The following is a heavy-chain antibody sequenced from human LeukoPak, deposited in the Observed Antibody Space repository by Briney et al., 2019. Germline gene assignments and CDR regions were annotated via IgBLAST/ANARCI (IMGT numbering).Heavy chain of an antibody. Sequence: GASVKVSCKASGYTFTSYGISWVRQAPGQGLEWMGGIIPIFGTANYAQKFQGRVTITTDESTSTAYMELSSLRSEDTAVYYRARDYYDSSGYGYFDYWGQGTLVTVSS. CDR2: IIPIFGTA. CDR3: ARDYYDSSGYGYFDY. D-gene: IGHD3-22*01. J-gene: IGHJ4*02. V-gene: IGHV1-69*05. CDR1: GYTFTSYG.